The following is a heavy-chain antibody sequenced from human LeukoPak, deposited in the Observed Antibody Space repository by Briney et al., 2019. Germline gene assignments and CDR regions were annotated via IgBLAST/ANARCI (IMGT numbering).Heavy chain of an antibody. J-gene: IGHJ4*02. Sequence: SETLSLTCAVHGGSFSGYYWSWIRQPPGKGLEWIGEINHSGSTNYNPSLKSRVTISVDTSKDQFSLKLSSVTAADMAVYYCARSRGVIDYWGQGTLVTVSS. CDR2: INHSGST. D-gene: IGHD3-10*01. CDR1: GGSFSGYY. CDR3: ARSRGVIDY. V-gene: IGHV4-34*01.